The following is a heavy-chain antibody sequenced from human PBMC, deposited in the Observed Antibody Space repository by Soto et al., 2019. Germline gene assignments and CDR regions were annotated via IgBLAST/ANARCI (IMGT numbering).Heavy chain of an antibody. CDR2: IYYSGST. J-gene: IGHJ6*02. Sequence: SETLSLTCTVSGGSISSGDYYWSWIRQPPGKGLEWIGYIYYSGSTYYNPSLKSRVTISVDTSKNQFSLKLSSVTAADTAVYYCARDGFEGTYGMDVWGQGTTVTSP. V-gene: IGHV4-30-4*01. D-gene: IGHD3-10*01. CDR3: ARDGFEGTYGMDV. CDR1: GGSISSGDYY.